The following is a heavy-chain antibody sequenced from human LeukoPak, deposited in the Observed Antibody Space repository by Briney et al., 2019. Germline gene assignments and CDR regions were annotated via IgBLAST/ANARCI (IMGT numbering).Heavy chain of an antibody. CDR1: GYCFTSYW. CDR2: IYPGDSDT. V-gene: IGHV5-51*01. J-gene: IGHJ3*02. D-gene: IGHD3-22*01. Sequence: GESLKISCKGSGYCFTSYWIGWVRRMPGKGLEGMGIIYPGDSDTRYSPSFQGQVTISADKSSSTAALQWSSLKASDTAMYYCARPNDPDSIGDAFDIWGQGTMVTVSS. CDR3: ARPNDPDSIGDAFDI.